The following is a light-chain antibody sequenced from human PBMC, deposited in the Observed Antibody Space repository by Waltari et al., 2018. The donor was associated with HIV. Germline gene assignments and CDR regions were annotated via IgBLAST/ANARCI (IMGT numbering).Light chain of an antibody. Sequence: SALTQPASVSGSLGQSITISCTGTSSDIGSYHYVSWHQHHPDKAPTLVIYDANARPSGVPFRFSGSKSGNTASLTISGLQAEDEADYYCSSYTSTSTLLFGGGTKVTVL. V-gene: IGLV2-14*01. CDR2: DAN. CDR3: SSYTSTSTLL. J-gene: IGLJ3*02. CDR1: SSDIGSYHY.